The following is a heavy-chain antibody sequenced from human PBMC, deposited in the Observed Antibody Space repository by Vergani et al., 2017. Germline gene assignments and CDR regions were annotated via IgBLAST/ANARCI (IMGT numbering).Heavy chain of an antibody. CDR3: ARLYGRDSSGSKYFDY. CDR1: GYSFTNYW. V-gene: IGHV5-51*01. Sequence: EVTLVQSGAEVKKRGESLNIPCQISGYSFTNYWIGWVRQMPGKGLEWMGIIHPADSDTRYSPSLQGQVTNSVDNSISTAFLHRSRLRASDSAMYYCARLYGRDSSGSKYFDYWGQGTLVTVSS. D-gene: IGHD3-22*01. J-gene: IGHJ4*02. CDR2: IHPADSDT.